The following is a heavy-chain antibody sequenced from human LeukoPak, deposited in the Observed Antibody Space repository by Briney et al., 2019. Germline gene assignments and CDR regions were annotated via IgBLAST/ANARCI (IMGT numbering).Heavy chain of an antibody. CDR1: GGSFSGYY. V-gene: IGHV4-34*01. CDR3: ARDTYYDILTGYFFDY. D-gene: IGHD3-9*01. CDR2: INHSGST. Sequence: PSGTLSLTCAVYGGSFSGYYWSWIRQPPGKGLEWIGEINHSGSTNYNPSLKSRVTISVDTSKNQFSLKLSSVTAADTAVYYCARDTYYDILTGYFFDYWGQGTLVTVSS. J-gene: IGHJ4*02.